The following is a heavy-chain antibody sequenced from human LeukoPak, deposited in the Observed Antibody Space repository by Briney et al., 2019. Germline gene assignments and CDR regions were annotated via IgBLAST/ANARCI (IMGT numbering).Heavy chain of an antibody. Sequence: SSETLSLTCTVSGGSISSSSYYWGWIRQPPGKGLEWIGSIYYSGSTYYNPSLKSRVTISVDTSKNQFSLKLSSVTAADTAVYYCARDGGLERPWFDPWGQGTLVTVSS. V-gene: IGHV4-39*07. J-gene: IGHJ5*02. CDR1: GGSISSSSYY. D-gene: IGHD1-1*01. CDR3: ARDGGLERPWFDP. CDR2: IYYSGST.